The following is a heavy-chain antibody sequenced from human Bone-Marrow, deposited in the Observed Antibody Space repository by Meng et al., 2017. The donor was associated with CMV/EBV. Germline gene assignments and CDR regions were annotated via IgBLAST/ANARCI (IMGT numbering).Heavy chain of an antibody. V-gene: IGHV4-39*07. D-gene: IGHD3-16*01. Sequence: SETLSLTCTVSRGSISSSSHYWGWVRQAPGKGLEWIGGMLYGGSTLYNPSLKSRVSISIDVSKNQFSLSLSSMTAADTAVYYRARVWGGDNWFDPWGQGILVTVSS. CDR3: ARVWGGDNWFDP. CDR1: RGSISSSSHY. CDR2: MLYGGST. J-gene: IGHJ5*02.